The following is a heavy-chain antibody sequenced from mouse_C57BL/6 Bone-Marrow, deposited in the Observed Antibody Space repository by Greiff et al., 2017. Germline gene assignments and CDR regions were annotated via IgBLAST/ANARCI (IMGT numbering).Heavy chain of an antibody. CDR2: IDPSDSYT. J-gene: IGHJ4*01. CDR3: AKGNDYPNAMGY. D-gene: IGHD2-4*01. V-gene: IGHV1-50*01. CDR1: GYTFTSYW. Sequence: QIQLQQPAAELVKPGASVKLSCKASGYTFTSYWMQWVKQRPGQGLEWIGEIDPSDSYTNYNQKFKGKATLTVDTSSSTAYMQLSSLTSEDSAVYYCAKGNDYPNAMGYWGQGTSVTVSS.